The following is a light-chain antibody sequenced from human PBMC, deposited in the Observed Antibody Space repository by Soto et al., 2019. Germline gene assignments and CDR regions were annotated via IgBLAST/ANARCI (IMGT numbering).Light chain of an antibody. J-gene: IGKJ1*01. CDR3: HHYYTPPWT. V-gene: IGKV4-1*01. CDR1: QSILYSPNNKNY. CDR2: WAS. Sequence: DIVMTQSPDSLAVSLGERATINCKSSQSILYSPNNKNYLAWYQQKPGQPPKLLIYWASTRESGVPDRFSGSGSGTEFTITINSLQAEDVAVYYCHHYYTPPWTFGQGTKVELK.